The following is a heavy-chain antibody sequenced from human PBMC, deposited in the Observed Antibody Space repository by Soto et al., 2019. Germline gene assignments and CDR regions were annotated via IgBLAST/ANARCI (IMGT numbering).Heavy chain of an antibody. CDR3: ARLPSLYSSSWFSYYYYGMDV. CDR1: GGSFSGYY. J-gene: IGHJ6*02. V-gene: IGHV4-34*01. CDR2: INHSGST. D-gene: IGHD6-13*01. Sequence: SETLSLTCAVYGGSFSGYYWSWIRQPPGRGLERIGEINHSGSTNYNPSLKSRVTISVDTSKNQFSLKLSSVTAADTAVYYCARLPSLYSSSWFSYYYYGMDVWGQGTTVTVSS.